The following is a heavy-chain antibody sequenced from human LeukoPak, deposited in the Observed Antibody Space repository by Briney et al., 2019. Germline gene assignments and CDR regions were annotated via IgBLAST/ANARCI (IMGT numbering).Heavy chain of an antibody. Sequence: SVKVSCKASGGTFSSYTISWVRQAPGQGLEWMGRIIPILGIANYAQKFQGRVTITADKSTSTAHMELSSLRSEDTAVYYCARVEYCSGGSCLDYWGQGTLVTVSS. CDR2: IIPILGIA. D-gene: IGHD2-15*01. CDR3: ARVEYCSGGSCLDY. V-gene: IGHV1-69*02. CDR1: GGTFSSYT. J-gene: IGHJ4*02.